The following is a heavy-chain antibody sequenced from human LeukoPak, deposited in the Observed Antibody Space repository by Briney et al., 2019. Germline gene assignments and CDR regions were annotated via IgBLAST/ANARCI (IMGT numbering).Heavy chain of an antibody. CDR2: IYSGGSI. CDR3: ASSVGSSTFEN. CDR1: GFTFTSYS. J-gene: IGHJ4*02. V-gene: IGHV3-53*01. Sequence: PGGSLRLSCAASGFTFTSYSMSWVRQAPGKGLEWASIIYSGGSIYYVESVKGRFTISRDNSRDTVYLQMNSLRAEDTAVYYCASSVGSSTFENWGQGTLVTVSS. D-gene: IGHD6-13*01.